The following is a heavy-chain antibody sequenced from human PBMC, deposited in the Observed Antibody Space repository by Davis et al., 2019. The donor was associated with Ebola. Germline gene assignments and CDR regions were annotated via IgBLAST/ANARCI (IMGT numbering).Heavy chain of an antibody. J-gene: IGHJ6*02. D-gene: IGHD2/OR15-2a*01. CDR2: IVVGSGNT. Sequence: AASVKVSCKASGFTFTSSAMQWVRQARGQRLEWIGWIVVGSGNTNYAQKFQGRVTITADKSTSTVYMELSSLRSEDTAVYYCARERGGGISDYYYYYYGMDVWGQGTTVTVSS. V-gene: IGHV1-58*02. CDR3: ARERGGGISDYYYYYYGMDV. CDR1: GFTFTSSA.